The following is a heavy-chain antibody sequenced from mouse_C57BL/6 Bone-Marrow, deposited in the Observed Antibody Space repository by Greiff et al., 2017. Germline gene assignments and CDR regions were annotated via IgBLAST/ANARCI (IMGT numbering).Heavy chain of an antibody. V-gene: IGHV10-1*01. CDR1: GFSFNTYA. D-gene: IGHD4-1*01. Sequence: EVKLMESGGGLVQPKGSLKLSCAASGFSFNTYAMNWVRQAPGKGLEWVARIRSKSNNYATYYADSVKDRFTISRDDSESMLYLQMNNLKTEDTAMYYCVRQTLTVAWFAYWGQGTLVTVSA. CDR2: IRSKSNNYAT. CDR3: VRQTLTVAWFAY. J-gene: IGHJ3*01.